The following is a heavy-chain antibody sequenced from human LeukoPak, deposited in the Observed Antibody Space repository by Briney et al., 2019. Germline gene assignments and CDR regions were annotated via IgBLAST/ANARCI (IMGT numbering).Heavy chain of an antibody. CDR1: GYTFTSYG. D-gene: IGHD2-2*02. CDR3: ARVYCSSTSCYTGGGGYYGMDV. CDR2: MNPNSGNT. Sequence: GASVKVSCKASGYTFTSYGINWVRQATGQGLEWMGWMNPNSGNTGYAQKFQGRVTMTRNTSISTAYMELSSLRSEDTAVYYCARVYCSSTSCYTGGGGYYGMDVWGQGTTVTVSS. V-gene: IGHV1-8*02. J-gene: IGHJ6*02.